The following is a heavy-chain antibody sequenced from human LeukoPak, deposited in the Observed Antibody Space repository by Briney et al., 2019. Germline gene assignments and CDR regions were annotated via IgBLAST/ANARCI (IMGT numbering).Heavy chain of an antibody. V-gene: IGHV1-69*13. CDR2: IIPIFGTA. CDR1: GGTFSSYA. J-gene: IGHJ4*02. Sequence: SVKVSCKASGGTFSSYAISWVRQAPGQGLEWMGGIIPIFGTANYAQKFQGRVTITADESTSTAYMELSSLRSEDTAVYYCARVEQRITIFGVADGWGQGTLVTVSS. CDR3: ARVEQRITIFGVADG. D-gene: IGHD3-3*01.